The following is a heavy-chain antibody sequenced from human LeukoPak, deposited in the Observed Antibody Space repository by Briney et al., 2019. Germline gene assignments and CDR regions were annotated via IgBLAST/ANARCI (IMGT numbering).Heavy chain of an antibody. Sequence: SETLSLTCTVSGGSISSSSYYWSWIRQPAGKGLEWIGRIYTSGSTNYNPSLKSRVTMSVDTSKNQFSLKLSSVTAADTAVYYCARDGGERAIPYWGQGTLVTVSS. CDR2: IYTSGST. J-gene: IGHJ4*02. V-gene: IGHV4-61*02. CDR1: GGSISSSSYY. D-gene: IGHD3-16*01. CDR3: ARDGGERAIPY.